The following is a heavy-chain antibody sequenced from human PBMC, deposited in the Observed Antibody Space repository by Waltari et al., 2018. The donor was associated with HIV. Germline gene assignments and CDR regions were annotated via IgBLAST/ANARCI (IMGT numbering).Heavy chain of an antibody. J-gene: IGHJ4*02. Sequence: QLQLQESGPGLVKPSETLSLTCTVPGGSIISNVYYWGWIRQPPGKGLAWIGSVYYSGSTYYNPSLKSRVTISVDTSKNQFYLRLRSVTAADTAVYYCAPRDYGDYQFDYWGRGTLVTVSS. CDR2: VYYSGST. V-gene: IGHV4-39*01. D-gene: IGHD4-17*01. CDR3: APRDYGDYQFDY. CDR1: GGSIISNVYY.